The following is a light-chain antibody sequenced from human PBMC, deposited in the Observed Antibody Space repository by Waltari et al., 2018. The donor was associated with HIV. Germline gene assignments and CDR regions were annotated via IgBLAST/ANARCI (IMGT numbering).Light chain of an antibody. J-gene: IGLJ3*02. Sequence: AVTQPASVSGLPGQSTTISCTGGDSDFGLSNFVPWYQQHSGKPPKLILYDVDIRASGVSDRFSGAISGNTASLTISGLRAEDEAHYYCASFTGDNTVMFGGGTEVTVL. CDR2: DVD. CDR3: ASFTGDNTVM. CDR1: DSDFGLSNF. V-gene: IGLV2-14*03.